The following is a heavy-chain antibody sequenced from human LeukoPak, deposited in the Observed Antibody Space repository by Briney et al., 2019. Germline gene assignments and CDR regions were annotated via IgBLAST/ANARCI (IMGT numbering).Heavy chain of an antibody. Sequence: HPGGSLRLSCAASGFTFSSYEMNWVRQAPGKGLEWVSYISSSGSTIYYADSVKGRFTISRDKAKNSLYLQMNSLRAEDTAVYYCARVATRGAYFDYWGQGTLVTVSS. V-gene: IGHV3-48*03. CDR2: ISSSGSTI. J-gene: IGHJ4*02. CDR3: ARVATRGAYFDY. D-gene: IGHD5-12*01. CDR1: GFTFSSYE.